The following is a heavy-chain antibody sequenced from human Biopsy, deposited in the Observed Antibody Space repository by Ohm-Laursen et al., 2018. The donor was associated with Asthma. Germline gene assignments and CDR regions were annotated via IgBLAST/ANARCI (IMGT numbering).Heavy chain of an antibody. J-gene: IGHJ4*02. CDR2: IMPPFGLT. CDR3: ARDHCSALWAGVSTDNCYFDY. V-gene: IGHV1-69*10. D-gene: IGHD5/OR15-5a*01. CDR1: EDTFSSYV. Sequence: VKISCKASEDTFSSYVISWVRQAPGQGLEWMGGIMPPFGLTNYAQRFQDRLTISADKSTRTAYMELRRLRSEDSAVYYCARDHCSALWAGVSTDNCYFDYWGQGTLLTVSS.